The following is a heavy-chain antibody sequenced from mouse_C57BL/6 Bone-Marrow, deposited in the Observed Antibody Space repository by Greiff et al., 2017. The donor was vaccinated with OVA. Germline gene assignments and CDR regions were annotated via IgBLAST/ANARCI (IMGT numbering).Heavy chain of an antibody. D-gene: IGHD2-3*01. CDR1: GFTFSDFY. CDR3: ARDADGSGFAY. J-gene: IGHJ3*01. V-gene: IGHV7-1*01. CDR2: SRNKANDYTT. Sequence: EVQRVESGGGLVQSGRSLRLSCATSGFTFSDFYMEWVRQAPGKGLEWIAASRNKANDYTTEYSASVKGRFIVSRDTSQSILYLQMNALRAENTAIYYCARDADGSGFAYWGQGTLVTVSA.